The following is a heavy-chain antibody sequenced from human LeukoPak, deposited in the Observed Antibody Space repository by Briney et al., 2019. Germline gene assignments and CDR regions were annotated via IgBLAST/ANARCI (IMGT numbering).Heavy chain of an antibody. Sequence: GGSLRLSCAASGFTFSSYAMSWVRQAPGKGLEWVSAISGSGGSTYYADSVKGRFTISRDNSKNILYLQMNSLGAEDTAVYYCAKAEGIVGADYDYWGQGTLVTVSS. D-gene: IGHD1-26*01. J-gene: IGHJ4*02. CDR1: GFTFSSYA. CDR3: AKAEGIVGADYDY. CDR2: ISGSGGST. V-gene: IGHV3-23*01.